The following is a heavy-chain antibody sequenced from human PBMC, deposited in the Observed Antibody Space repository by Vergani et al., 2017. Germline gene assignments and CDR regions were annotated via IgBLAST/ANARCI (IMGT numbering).Heavy chain of an antibody. Sequence: QVQLMQSGPVMKKPGGSMKVSCQASESTFSDYNIHWARQAPGQGLQWMGWIRPKTGDTDYLQRFQDRVTMTRDASTKTVYLKMTRLTSDDTAIYYCAHSWNFGRRDWFDSWGPGTLVTVSS. CDR1: ESTFSDYN. D-gene: IGHD1-26*01. CDR2: IRPKTGDT. J-gene: IGHJ5*01. CDR3: AHSWNFGRRDWFDS. V-gene: IGHV1-2*02.